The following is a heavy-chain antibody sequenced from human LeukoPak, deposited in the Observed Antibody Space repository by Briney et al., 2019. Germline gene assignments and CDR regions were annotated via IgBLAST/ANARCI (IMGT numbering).Heavy chain of an antibody. D-gene: IGHD6-13*01. Sequence: SETLSLTCTVSGDSISSDYWTWLRQPAGKGLEWIGRIYSSGSTTYNPSLQSRVTMSVDTSKNQFSLRLSSVTAADTAVYYCAGYIAAAAAHYFDYWGQGSLVTVSS. CDR1: GDSISSDY. CDR3: AGYIAAAAAHYFDY. V-gene: IGHV4-4*07. J-gene: IGHJ4*02. CDR2: IYSSGST.